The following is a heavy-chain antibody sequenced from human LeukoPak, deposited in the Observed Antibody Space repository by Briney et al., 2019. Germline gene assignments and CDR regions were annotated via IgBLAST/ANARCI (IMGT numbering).Heavy chain of an antibody. J-gene: IGHJ4*02. CDR1: GFIFRSYW. CDR3: ARGGGLFDY. Sequence: GGSLRLSCAASGFIFRSYWMDWVRQAPGKGLVWVSRINSDGSSTSYADSVKGRFTISRDNAKNTLYLQMNSLRAEDTAVYYCARGGGLFDYWGQGTLVTVSS. D-gene: IGHD3-10*01. CDR2: INSDGSST. V-gene: IGHV3-74*01.